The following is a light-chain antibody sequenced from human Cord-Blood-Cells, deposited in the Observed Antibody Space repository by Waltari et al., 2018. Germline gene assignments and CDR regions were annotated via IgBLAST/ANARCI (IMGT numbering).Light chain of an antibody. CDR1: QSISSW. J-gene: IGKJ2*01. CDR3: RQYNSYSYT. CDR2: KAS. Sequence: TQMTQSPSTLSASVGDRVTITCRASQSISSWLAWYQQKPGKAPKLLLYKASSVESGVPARFSGSGSGTEFTLTISSLQPDDFATYYCRQYNSYSYTFGQGTKLEIK. V-gene: IGKV1-5*03.